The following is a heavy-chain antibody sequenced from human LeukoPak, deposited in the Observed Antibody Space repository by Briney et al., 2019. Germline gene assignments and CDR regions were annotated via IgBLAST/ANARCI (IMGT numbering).Heavy chain of an antibody. Sequence: SETLSLTCTVSGGSISSSSYYWGWIRQPPGKGLEWIGSIYYSGSTYYNPSLKSRVTISVDTSKNQFSLKLSSVTAADTAVYYCARAAGSGYDDLRLDWGQGTLVTVSS. CDR2: IYYSGST. V-gene: IGHV4-39*07. CDR3: ARAAGSGYDDLRLD. D-gene: IGHD5-12*01. CDR1: GGSISSSSYY. J-gene: IGHJ4*02.